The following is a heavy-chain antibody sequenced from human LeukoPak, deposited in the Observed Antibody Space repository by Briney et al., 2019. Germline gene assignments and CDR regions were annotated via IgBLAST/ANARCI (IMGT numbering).Heavy chain of an antibody. J-gene: IGHJ4*02. CDR3: ARDGTDYGDYVRCFDY. CDR1: GFTFSSYA. V-gene: IGHV3-30-3*01. D-gene: IGHD4-17*01. Sequence: GGSLRLSCAASGFTFSSYAMHWVRQAPGKGLEWVGVISYDGSNKYYADSVKGRFTISRDNSKNTLYLQMNSLRAEDTAVYYCARDGTDYGDYVRCFDYWGQGTLVTVSS. CDR2: ISYDGSNK.